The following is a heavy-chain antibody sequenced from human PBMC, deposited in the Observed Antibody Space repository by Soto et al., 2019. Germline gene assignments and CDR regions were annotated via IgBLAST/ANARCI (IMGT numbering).Heavy chain of an antibody. Sequence: ESGGGVVQPGRSLRLSCAASGFTFSSYAMHWVRQAPGKGLEWVAVISYDGSNKYYADSVKGRFTISRDNSMNTLYLQMNSLRAEDTAVYYCARDPDSSGYSYYFDYWGQGTLVTVSS. CDR1: GFTFSSYA. V-gene: IGHV3-30-3*01. CDR2: ISYDGSNK. J-gene: IGHJ4*02. CDR3: ARDPDSSGYSYYFDY. D-gene: IGHD3-22*01.